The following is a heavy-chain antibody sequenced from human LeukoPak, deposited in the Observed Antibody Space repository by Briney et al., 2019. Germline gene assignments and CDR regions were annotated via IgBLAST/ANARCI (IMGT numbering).Heavy chain of an antibody. D-gene: IGHD1-26*01. CDR1: GFTFSSYG. CDR2: IWYDGSNK. J-gene: IGHJ4*02. V-gene: IGHV3-33*01. CDR3: ARDNEPSGSYLVY. Sequence: PGGSLRLSCAASGFTFSSYGMHWVRQAPGKGLEWVAVIWYDGSNKYYADSVKGRFTISRDNSKNTLYLQMNSLRAEDTAVYYCARDNEPSGSYLVYWGQGTLVTVSS.